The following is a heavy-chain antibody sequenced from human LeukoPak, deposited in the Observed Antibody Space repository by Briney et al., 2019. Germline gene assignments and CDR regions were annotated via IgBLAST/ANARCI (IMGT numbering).Heavy chain of an antibody. CDR2: ISGGGETT. J-gene: IGHJ4*02. D-gene: IGHD4-17*01. V-gene: IGHV3-23*01. CDR1: GFTFSSYG. Sequence: EGSLRLSCAASGFTFSSYGMGWVRQAPGKGLEWVSSISGGGETTYYADFVKGRFPISRDNSKNTLYLQMNSLRAEDTAVYYCAKDHDYGDYYDYWGQGTLVTVSS. CDR3: AKDHDYGDYYDY.